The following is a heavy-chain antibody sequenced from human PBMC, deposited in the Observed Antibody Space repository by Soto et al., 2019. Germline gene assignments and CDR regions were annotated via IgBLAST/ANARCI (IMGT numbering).Heavy chain of an antibody. V-gene: IGHV3-23*01. CDR1: GFTFGSYA. J-gene: IGHJ4*02. D-gene: IGHD6-19*01. CDR3: ATALAGTVADFYDY. Sequence: EVQLLESGGDLVQPGGSLRLSCAASGFTFGSYAMSWVRQAPGKGLEWVSGISGSGDSTYYADSVKGRFTISRDNSKDTLYLQMNSLRAEDTALYYCATALAGTVADFYDYWGQGTLVTVSS. CDR2: ISGSGDST.